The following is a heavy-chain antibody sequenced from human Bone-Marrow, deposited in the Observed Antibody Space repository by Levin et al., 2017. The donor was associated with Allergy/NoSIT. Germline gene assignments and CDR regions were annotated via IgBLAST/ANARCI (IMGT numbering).Heavy chain of an antibody. V-gene: IGHV3-53*01. CDR2: IYSGGST. CDR1: GFTVSSNY. J-gene: IGHJ4*02. Sequence: GESLKISCAASGFTVSSNYMSWVRQAPGKGLEWVSVIYSGGSTYYADSVKGRFTISRDNSKNTLYLQMNSLRAEDTAVYYCARAETAMVAIDYWGQGTLVTVSS. D-gene: IGHD5-18*01. CDR3: ARAETAMVAIDY.